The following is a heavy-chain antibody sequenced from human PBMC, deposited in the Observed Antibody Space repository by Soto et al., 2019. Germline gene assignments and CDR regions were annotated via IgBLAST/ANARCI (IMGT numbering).Heavy chain of an antibody. Sequence: SETLSLTCTVSGGSLSSYYWSWIRQPPGKGLEWIGYIYHSGTTTYNPSLKSRVSISVDTSRNQFSLRLSSVTAADTAVYHCAREWQTALDYWGQGSLGTVAS. CDR2: IYHSGTT. CDR1: GGSLSSYY. CDR3: AREWQTALDY. D-gene: IGHD5-12*01. J-gene: IGHJ4*02. V-gene: IGHV4-59*01.